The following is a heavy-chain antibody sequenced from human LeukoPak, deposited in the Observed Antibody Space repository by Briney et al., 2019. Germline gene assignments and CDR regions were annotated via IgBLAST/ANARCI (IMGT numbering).Heavy chain of an antibody. CDR3: ARDRRDDSSGYYYS. D-gene: IGHD3-22*01. V-gene: IGHV3-7*01. CDR1: GFTFSSYW. Sequence: GGSLRLSCAASGFTFSSYWMSWVRQAPGKGLEWVANIKQDGSEKYYVDSVKGRFTISRDNAKNTLYLQMNSLRAEDTAVYYCARDRRDDSSGYYYSWGQGTLVTVSS. CDR2: IKQDGSEK. J-gene: IGHJ4*02.